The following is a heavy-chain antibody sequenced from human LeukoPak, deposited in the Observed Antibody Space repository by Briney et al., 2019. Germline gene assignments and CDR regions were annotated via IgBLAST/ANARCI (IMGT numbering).Heavy chain of an antibody. Sequence: GGSLRLSCVVSGFTVSDNYMSWVRQAPGKGLEWVSAFYSGGNTYYTGSVKGRFIISRDNAKNMLYLQVNSLRAEDTAVYYCATQQGGNPAYWGQGTLVTVSS. CDR2: FYSGGNT. V-gene: IGHV3-66*01. CDR3: ATQQGGNPAY. J-gene: IGHJ4*02. D-gene: IGHD1-14*01. CDR1: GFTVSDNY.